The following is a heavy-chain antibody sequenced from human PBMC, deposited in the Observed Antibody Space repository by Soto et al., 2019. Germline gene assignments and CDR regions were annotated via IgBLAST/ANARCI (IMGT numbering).Heavy chain of an antibody. CDR3: AREDIVVVVAAPRPIYYYYGMDV. J-gene: IGHJ6*02. D-gene: IGHD2-15*01. Sequence: PGESLKISCKGSGYSFTSYWISWVRQMPGKGLEWMGRIDPSDSYTNYSPYFQGHVTISADKSISTAYLQWSSLKASDTAMYYCAREDIVVVVAAPRPIYYYYGMDVWGQGTTVTVSS. CDR2: IDPSDSYT. V-gene: IGHV5-10-1*01. CDR1: GYSFTSYW.